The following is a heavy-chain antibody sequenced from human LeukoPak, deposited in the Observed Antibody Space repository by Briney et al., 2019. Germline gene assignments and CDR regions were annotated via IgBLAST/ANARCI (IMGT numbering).Heavy chain of an antibody. D-gene: IGHD3-22*01. CDR3: ARGFAGYDTSDYAFSYY. Sequence: ASVKVSCKASGYTFTNYGLTWVRQATGQGLEWMGWMNPNSGDTGYAQKFQGRLTMTRDTSISTAYMELSSLRSEDTAVYYCARGFAGYDTSDYAFSYYWGQGTLVTVSS. J-gene: IGHJ4*02. V-gene: IGHV1-8*01. CDR1: GYTFTNYG. CDR2: MNPNSGDT.